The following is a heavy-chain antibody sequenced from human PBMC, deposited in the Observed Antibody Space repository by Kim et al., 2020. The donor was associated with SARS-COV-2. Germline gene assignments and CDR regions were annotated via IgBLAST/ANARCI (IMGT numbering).Heavy chain of an antibody. CDR1: GGSFSGYY. Sequence: SETLSLTCAVYGGSFSGYYWSWIRQPPGKGLEWIGEINHSGSTNYNPSLKSRVTISVDTSKNQFSLKLSSVTAADTAVYYCARALGPRFYYYYYGMDVWGQGTTVTVSS. J-gene: IGHJ6*02. V-gene: IGHV4-34*01. CDR3: ARALGPRFYYYYYGMDV. CDR2: INHSGST.